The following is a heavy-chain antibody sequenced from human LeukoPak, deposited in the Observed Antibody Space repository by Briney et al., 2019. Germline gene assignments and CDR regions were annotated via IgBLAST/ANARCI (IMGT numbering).Heavy chain of an antibody. Sequence: PSETLSLTCTVSGGSISSSSYYWGWLRQPPGKGLEWFRCIYYSWSTYYNPSLKSRVTISGDTSKNQFSLKVRSVTAADAAVYYCASPRPEVPTTPEYFQHWGQGTLVTVSS. D-gene: IGHD1-1*01. CDR1: GGSISSSSYY. V-gene: IGHV4-39*01. CDR2: IYYSWST. CDR3: ASPRPEVPTTPEYFQH. J-gene: IGHJ1*01.